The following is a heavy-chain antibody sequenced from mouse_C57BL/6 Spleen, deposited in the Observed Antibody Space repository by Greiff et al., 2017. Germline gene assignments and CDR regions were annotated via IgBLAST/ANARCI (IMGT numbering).Heavy chain of an antibody. Sequence: EVKLMESGGGLVKPGGSLKLSCAASGFPFSSSAMSWVRQPPEKRLDWVATISDGGSYTYYPDNVKGRFTISRDNAKNNLYLQMSHLKSEDTAMYYCARDRIDYDVGYAMDYWGQGTSVTVSS. CDR3: ARDRIDYDVGYAMDY. V-gene: IGHV5-4*01. D-gene: IGHD2-4*01. J-gene: IGHJ4*01. CDR1: GFPFSSSA. CDR2: ISDGGSYT.